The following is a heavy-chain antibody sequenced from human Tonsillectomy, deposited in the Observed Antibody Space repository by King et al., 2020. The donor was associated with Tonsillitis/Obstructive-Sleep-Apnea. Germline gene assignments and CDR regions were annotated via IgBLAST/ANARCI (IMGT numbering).Heavy chain of an antibody. V-gene: IGHV3-33*06. CDR3: AKGSPWHGYYHYMDV. CDR2: IWCDGSNE. CDR1: GFTFSTYG. J-gene: IGHJ6*03. Sequence: VQLVESGGGVVQPGRSLRLSCAASGFTFSTYGMHWVRQAPGKGLEWVAVIWCDGSNEYYADSVKGRFTISRDNSKNTLYLQMNSLRAEDTAVYYCAKGSPWHGYYHYMDVWGKGTTVTVSS.